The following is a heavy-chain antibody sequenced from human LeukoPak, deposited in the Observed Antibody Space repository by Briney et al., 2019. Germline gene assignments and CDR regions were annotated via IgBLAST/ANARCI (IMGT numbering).Heavy chain of an antibody. V-gene: IGHV3-66*02. CDR2: IYSGGAT. J-gene: IGHJ4*02. Sequence: QTGGSLRLSCAASGITVNTNYMSWVRQAPGKGLEWVSIIYSGGATFYADSVKGRFTISRDNSKNTLYLQMNSLRAEDTAVYYCASEGGGYAREIDYWGQGTLVTVSS. CDR3: ASEGGGYAREIDY. CDR1: GITVNTNY. D-gene: IGHD5-12*01.